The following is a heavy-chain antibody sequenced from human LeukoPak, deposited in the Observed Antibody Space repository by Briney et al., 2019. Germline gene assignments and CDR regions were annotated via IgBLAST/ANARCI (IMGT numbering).Heavy chain of an antibody. CDR3: ARTNYYDSSGYSFDY. CDR1: GGSISSSSYY. CDR2: IHYSGST. J-gene: IGHJ4*02. V-gene: IGHV4-39*01. Sequence: SETLSLTCTVSGGSISSSSYYWGWIRQPPGKGLEWIGSIHYSGSTYYNPSLKSRVTISVDTSKNQFSLKLSSVSAADTAVYYCARTNYYDSSGYSFDYWGQGTLVTVSS. D-gene: IGHD3-22*01.